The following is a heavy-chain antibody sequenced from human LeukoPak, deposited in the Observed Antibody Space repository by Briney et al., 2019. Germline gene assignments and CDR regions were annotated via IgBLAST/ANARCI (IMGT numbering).Heavy chain of an antibody. CDR3: ARDLSPEWLLRRYYYGMDV. Sequence: PGGSLRLSCAASGFTFSSYGMHWVRQAPGKGLEWVAVISYDGSNKYYADSVKGRFTISRDNSKNTLYLQMNSLRAEDTAVYYCARDLSPEWLLRRYYYGMDVWGQGTTVTVSS. J-gene: IGHJ6*02. CDR2: ISYDGSNK. V-gene: IGHV3-30*03. CDR1: GFTFSSYG. D-gene: IGHD3-3*01.